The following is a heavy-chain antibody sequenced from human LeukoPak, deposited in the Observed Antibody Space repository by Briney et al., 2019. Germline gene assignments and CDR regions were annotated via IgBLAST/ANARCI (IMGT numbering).Heavy chain of an antibody. CDR1: GYTFTSYY. Sequence: ASVKVSCKASGYTFTSYYIHWVRQAPGQGPEWMGITNPSGGSTSYEEKFQGRVTMTRDTSTSTVYMELSSLRFEDTAVYYCAREVAAPGTGLDYWGQGTLVTVSS. J-gene: IGHJ4*02. V-gene: IGHV1-46*01. D-gene: IGHD6-13*01. CDR2: TNPSGGST. CDR3: AREVAAPGTGLDY.